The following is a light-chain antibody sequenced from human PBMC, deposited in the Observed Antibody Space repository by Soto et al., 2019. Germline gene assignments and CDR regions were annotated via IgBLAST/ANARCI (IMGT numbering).Light chain of an antibody. CDR1: QSLVHSDGDTY. CDR2: RVS. V-gene: IGKV2-24*01. Sequence: DVVMTQTPLSSPVTLGQPVSISCRSSQSLVHSDGDTYLSWLQQRPGQPPRGLIYRVSDRFSGVPDRFSGSGAGTNFTLKIGKVEAEDVGIYYCLQATHYPLTFGGGTTVEI. J-gene: IGKJ4*01. CDR3: LQATHYPLT.